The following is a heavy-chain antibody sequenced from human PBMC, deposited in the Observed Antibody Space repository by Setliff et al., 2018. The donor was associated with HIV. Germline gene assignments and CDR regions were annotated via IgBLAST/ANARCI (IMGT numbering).Heavy chain of an antibody. D-gene: IGHD2-2*01. J-gene: IGHJ3*02. CDR2: INPSGGST. V-gene: IGHV1-46*01. CDR1: GYTFTSYY. Sequence: ASVKVSCKASGYTFTSYYIHWVRQAPGQGLEWMGRINPSGGSTSYAQKFQGRVTITADKSTSTVYLDLRSLTSEDTAMYYCARSVWAVVVPTDPAVDAFAIWGQGTMVTVS. CDR3: ARSVWAVVVPTDPAVDAFAI.